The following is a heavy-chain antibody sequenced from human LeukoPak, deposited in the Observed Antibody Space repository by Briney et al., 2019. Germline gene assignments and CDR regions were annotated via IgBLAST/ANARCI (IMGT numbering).Heavy chain of an antibody. CDR3: ATDVRTGGIYGMDV. J-gene: IGHJ6*02. Sequence: ASAKVSCKVSGYTLTELSMQWVRQAPGKGLEWMGGFDPEDGETIYAQKFQGRVTMTEDTYKDTAYMELSSLRSEDTAVYYCATDVRTGGIYGMDVWGQGTTVTVSS. V-gene: IGHV1-24*01. CDR2: FDPEDGET. CDR1: GYTLTELS.